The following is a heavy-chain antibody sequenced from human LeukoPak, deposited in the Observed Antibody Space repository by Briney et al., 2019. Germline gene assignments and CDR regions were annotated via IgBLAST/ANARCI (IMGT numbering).Heavy chain of an antibody. CDR1: GFTFSSYW. V-gene: IGHV3-74*01. CDR3: ARSPISSGGSHLYYYYYMDV. CDR2: INSDGSST. D-gene: IGHD2-15*01. J-gene: IGHJ6*03. Sequence: GSLRLSCAASGFTFSSYWMHWVRQAPGKGLVWVSRINSDGSSTSYADSVKGRFTISRDNAKNTLYLQMNSLRAEDTAVYYCARSPISSGGSHLYYYYYMDVWGKGTTVTVSS.